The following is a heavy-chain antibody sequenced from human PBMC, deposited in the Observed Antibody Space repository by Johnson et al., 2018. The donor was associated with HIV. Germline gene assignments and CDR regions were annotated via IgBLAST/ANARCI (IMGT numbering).Heavy chain of an antibody. D-gene: IGHD6-6*01. J-gene: IGHJ3*02. V-gene: IGHV3-64*04. CDR1: GFTFSSYA. Sequence: VESGGGLVQPGGSLRLSCAASGFTFSSYAMHWVRQAPGKGLEYVSAISSNGGSIGYADSVKGRFTISRDNAKNSLYLQMNSLRAEDTALYYCSKDKQQLVRGGAFDIWGQGTMVTVSS. CDR2: ISSNGGSI. CDR3: SKDKQQLVRGGAFDI.